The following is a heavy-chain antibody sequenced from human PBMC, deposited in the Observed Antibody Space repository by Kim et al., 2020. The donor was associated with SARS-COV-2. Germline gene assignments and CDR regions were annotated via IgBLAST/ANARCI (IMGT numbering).Heavy chain of an antibody. D-gene: IGHD6-13*01. V-gene: IGHV3-43*02. CDR1: GFTFDDYA. CDR2: ISGDGGST. Sequence: GGSLRLSCAASGFTFDDYAMHWVRQAPGKGLEWVSLISGDGGSTYYADSVKGRFTISRDNSKNSLYLQMNSLRTEDTALYYCAKDIGIAAAGYYYSTVWTSGAKGPRSPSP. J-gene: IGHJ6*02. CDR3: AKDIGIAAAGYYYSTVWTS.